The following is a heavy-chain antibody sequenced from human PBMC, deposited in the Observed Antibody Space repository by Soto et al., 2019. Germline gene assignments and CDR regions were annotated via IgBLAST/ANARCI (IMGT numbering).Heavy chain of an antibody. Sequence: SETLSLTCTVSGGSISGSSYYWGWIRQPPGKGLEWIGSIYHSGSTYYNPSLKSRVTISVDTSKNHFSLKLTSVTAADTAVYYCARHSGLQLWLSFDYWGQGSLVTVSS. J-gene: IGHJ4*02. CDR1: GGSISGSSYY. CDR3: ARHSGLQLWLSFDY. V-gene: IGHV4-39*01. D-gene: IGHD5-18*01. CDR2: IYHSGST.